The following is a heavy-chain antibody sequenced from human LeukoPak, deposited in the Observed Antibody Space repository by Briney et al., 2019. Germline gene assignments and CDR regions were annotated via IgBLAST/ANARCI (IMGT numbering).Heavy chain of an antibody. CDR2: IRYDGSNK. V-gene: IGHV3-30*02. J-gene: IGHJ3*02. D-gene: IGHD5-18*01. CDR1: GFTFSSYG. Sequence: HPGGSLRLSCAASGFTFSSYGMHWVRQAPGKGLEWVAFIRYDGSNKYYADSVKGRFTISRDNSKNTLYLQMNSLRAEDTAVYYCARVSDTAMVPQAFDIWGQGTMVTVSS. CDR3: ARVSDTAMVPQAFDI.